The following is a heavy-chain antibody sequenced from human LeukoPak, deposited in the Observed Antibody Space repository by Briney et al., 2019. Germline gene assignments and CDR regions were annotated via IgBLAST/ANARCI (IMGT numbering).Heavy chain of an antibody. D-gene: IGHD3-10*01. Sequence: SETLSLTCTVSGGSISAYYWSWIRQPPGKGLEWIGYIYYTGSTSYNPSLKSRVTMSLDASKNQFSLELNSVTPADTAVYYCAATENYYGSGSYYNGLDYWGQGTLVTVSS. V-gene: IGHV4-59*01. CDR3: AATENYYGSGSYYNGLDY. CDR2: IYYTGST. CDR1: GGSISAYY. J-gene: IGHJ4*02.